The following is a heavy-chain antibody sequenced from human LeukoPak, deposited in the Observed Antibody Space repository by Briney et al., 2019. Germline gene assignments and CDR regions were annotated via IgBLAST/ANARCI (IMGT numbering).Heavy chain of an antibody. CDR3: ARPQGGSGSYYKFPFDY. D-gene: IGHD3-10*01. Sequence: HPGGSLRLSCAASGFTFSSYEMNWVRQAPGKGLEWVSYISSSGSTIYYADSVKGRFTISRDNAKNSLYLQMNSLRAEDTAVYYCARPQGGSGSYYKFPFDYWGQGTLVTVSS. J-gene: IGHJ4*02. CDR1: GFTFSSYE. V-gene: IGHV3-48*03. CDR2: ISSSGSTI.